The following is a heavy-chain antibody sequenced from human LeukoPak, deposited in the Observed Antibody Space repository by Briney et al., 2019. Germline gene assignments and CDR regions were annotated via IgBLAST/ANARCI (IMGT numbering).Heavy chain of an antibody. V-gene: IGHV3-7*01. J-gene: IGHJ4*02. CDR1: GFTFSSYW. CDR3: ASRDGYSQPNFDY. D-gene: IGHD5-24*01. CDR2: IKQDGSEK. Sequence: GGSLRLSCAASGFTFSSYWMSWVRQAPGKGLEWAANIKQDGSEKYYVDSVKGRFTISRDNAKNSLYLQMNSLRAEDTAVYYCASRDGYSQPNFDYWGQGTLVTVSS.